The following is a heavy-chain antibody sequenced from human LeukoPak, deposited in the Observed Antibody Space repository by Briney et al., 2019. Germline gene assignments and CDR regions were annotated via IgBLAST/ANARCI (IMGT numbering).Heavy chain of an antibody. J-gene: IGHJ5*02. V-gene: IGHV4-34*01. D-gene: IGHD5-24*01. CDR2: INHSGST. CDR1: GGSISSYY. Sequence: SETLSLTCTVSGGSISSYYWSWIRQPPGKGLEWIGEINHSGSTNYNPSLKSRVTISVDTSKNQFSLKLSSVTAADTAVYYCARRRWLQLATRNWFDPWGQGTLVTVSS. CDR3: ARRRWLQLATRNWFDP.